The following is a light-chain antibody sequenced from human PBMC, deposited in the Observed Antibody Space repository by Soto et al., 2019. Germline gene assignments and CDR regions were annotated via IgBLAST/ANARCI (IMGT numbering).Light chain of an antibody. Sequence: QSVLTQPRSVSGSPGQSVTISCTGTSSDVGGYNYVSWYEHHPGKAPKLIIYDDTKRPSGVPDRFSGSKSGNTASLTISGLQAEDEADYYCCSHAGSYTWVFGGGTKLTVL. CDR2: DDT. CDR3: CSHAGSYTWV. J-gene: IGLJ3*02. V-gene: IGLV2-11*01. CDR1: SSDVGGYNY.